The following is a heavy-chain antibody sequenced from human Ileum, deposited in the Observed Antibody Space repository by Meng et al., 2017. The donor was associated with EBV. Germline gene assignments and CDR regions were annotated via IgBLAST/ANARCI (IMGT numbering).Heavy chain of an antibody. CDR3: ARESYSDSSGYYSLDY. J-gene: IGHJ4*02. Sequence: QGPLQEPGHGLVKPSGTLSLTCAVSGGSISSSNWWSWVRQAPGKGLEWIGEIHHTESTNYNPSLKSRVTISVDKSKNQFSLKLSSVTAADTAVYYCARESYSDSSGYYSLDYWGQGSLVTVSS. V-gene: IGHV4-4*02. CDR2: IHHTEST. D-gene: IGHD3-22*01. CDR1: GGSISSSNW.